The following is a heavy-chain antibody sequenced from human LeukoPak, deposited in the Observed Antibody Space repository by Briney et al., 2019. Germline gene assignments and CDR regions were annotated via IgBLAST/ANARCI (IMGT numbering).Heavy chain of an antibody. CDR2: IYTSGNT. CDR3: ATDVALVPATSPSGAFDI. J-gene: IGHJ3*02. V-gene: IGHV4-4*07. Sequence: SETLSLTCSVSGASMSDFYRSWIRQPAGKGLEWIGRIYTSGNTNYNPSLRSRVTMSIDASKSEFSLNLRSVTAADTALYYCATDVALVPATSPSGAFDIWGHGTVVTVSS. D-gene: IGHD2-2*01. CDR1: GASMSDFY.